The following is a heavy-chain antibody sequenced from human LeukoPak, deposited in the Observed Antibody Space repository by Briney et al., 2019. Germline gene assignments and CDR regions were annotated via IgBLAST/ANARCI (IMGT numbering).Heavy chain of an antibody. J-gene: IGHJ3*02. D-gene: IGHD6-13*01. CDR2: INPSGGST. Sequence: ASVKVSCKASGYTFTSYYMHWVRQAPGQGLEWMGIINPSGGSTSYAQKFQGRVTMTRDTSTSTVYMELSSLRSEDTAEYYCAREGVAAAGPNAFDIWGQGTMVTVSS. CDR1: GYTFTSYY. V-gene: IGHV1-46*01. CDR3: AREGVAAAGPNAFDI.